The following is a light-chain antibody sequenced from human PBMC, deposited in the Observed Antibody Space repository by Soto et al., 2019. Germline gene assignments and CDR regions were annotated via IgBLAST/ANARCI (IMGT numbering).Light chain of an antibody. J-gene: IGKJ1*01. V-gene: IGKV1-39*01. CDR2: AAS. CDR1: QSIDRY. CDR3: QQTYIAPRA. Sequence: DIQLTQSPSSLSASVGGRVTITCRASQSIDRYIHWYQQKPGKAPKLLIYAASSLASGVTSRFSGGGSGTDFTLAISNLQPEDFATYYCQQTYIAPRAFGQGTKVDIK.